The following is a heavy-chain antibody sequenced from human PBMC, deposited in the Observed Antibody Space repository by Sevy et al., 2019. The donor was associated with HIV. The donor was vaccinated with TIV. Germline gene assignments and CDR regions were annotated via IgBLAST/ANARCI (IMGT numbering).Heavy chain of an antibody. CDR2: IWDDGHNK. Sequence: GGSLRLSCAASGFTFSVSGMHWVRQAPGKGLEWLADIWDDGHNKYYADSMKGRFTFSRDNSKNTLFLQMNSLRVEDTAMYYCAKDQGVGQNYASTVLCDIWGQGTMVTVSS. D-gene: IGHD2-2*01. CDR3: AKDQGVGQNYASTVLCDI. CDR1: GFTFSVSG. J-gene: IGHJ3*02. V-gene: IGHV3-33*06.